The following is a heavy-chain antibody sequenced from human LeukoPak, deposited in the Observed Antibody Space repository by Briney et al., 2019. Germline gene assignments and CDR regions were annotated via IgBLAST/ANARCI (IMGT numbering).Heavy chain of an antibody. J-gene: IGHJ4*02. CDR1: GFTFSNYN. Sequence: GGSLRLSCAASGFTFSNYNMNWARQAPWKGLEWVSYISSTSSTVYYADSVKGRFTVSRDNAKNSQYLQMNSLRDEDTAMFYCARVGDGYSVNYFDCWGQGTLVTVSS. CDR2: ISSTSSTV. D-gene: IGHD5-24*01. CDR3: ARVGDGYSVNYFDC. V-gene: IGHV3-48*02.